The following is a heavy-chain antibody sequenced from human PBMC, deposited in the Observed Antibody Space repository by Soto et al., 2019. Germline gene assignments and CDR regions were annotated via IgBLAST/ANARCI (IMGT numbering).Heavy chain of an antibody. CDR2: MNGAGTST. D-gene: IGHD3-10*01. J-gene: IGHJ6*02. CDR1: EFTLTTYA. Sequence: VQLLESGGGLVQPGGSLRLSCAASEFTLTTYAMTWVRQPPGKGLEWVSSMNGAGTSTSYADSVKGRFATSRDNSKNTLYLEMNSLRAEDTAVYYCARGGADHYQYGMDVWGQGTTVIVSS. CDR3: ARGGADHYQYGMDV. V-gene: IGHV3-23*01.